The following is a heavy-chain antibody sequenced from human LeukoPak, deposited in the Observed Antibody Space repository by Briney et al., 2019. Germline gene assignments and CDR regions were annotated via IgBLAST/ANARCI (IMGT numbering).Heavy chain of an antibody. CDR2: ISGSDGST. CDR3: AKDGYDFWSAYQIDL. V-gene: IGHV3-23*01. J-gene: IGHJ5*02. CDR1: GFTFSNYA. D-gene: IGHD3-3*01. Sequence: GGSLRLSCAASGFTFSNYAMTRVRQAPGKGLEWVSAISGSDGSTYCSDSVTGRFTISRDNSKNTLYLQMTSLRTDDTAVYYCAKDGYDFWSAYQIDLWGQGTLVTVSS.